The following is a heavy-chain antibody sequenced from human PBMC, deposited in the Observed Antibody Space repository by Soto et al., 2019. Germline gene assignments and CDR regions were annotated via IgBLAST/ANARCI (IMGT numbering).Heavy chain of an antibody. Sequence: PGESLKISCKGSGDSFISYWIGWVRQMPGGGLEWMGLIYPGDSDTRYSPSFRGQVTMSVDKSISTAYLQWSSLKASDTALYYCARGLVVAGNTNAFDVWGQGTMVTV. CDR2: IYPGDSDT. D-gene: IGHD6-19*01. J-gene: IGHJ3*01. CDR1: GDSFISYW. CDR3: ARGLVVAGNTNAFDV. V-gene: IGHV5-51*01.